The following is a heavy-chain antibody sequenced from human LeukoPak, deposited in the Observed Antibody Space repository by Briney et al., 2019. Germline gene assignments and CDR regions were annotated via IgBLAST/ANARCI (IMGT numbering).Heavy chain of an antibody. J-gene: IGHJ6*03. Sequence: SVKVSCKASGGTFSGYAISWVRQAPGQGLEWMGGIIPIFGTANYAQKFQGRVTITTDESTSTAYMELSSLRSEDTAVYYCARLIDDCSGGSCYRPNYYYYMDVWGKGTTVTVSS. CDR1: GGTFSGYA. D-gene: IGHD2-15*01. CDR2: IIPIFGTA. CDR3: ARLIDDCSGGSCYRPNYYYYMDV. V-gene: IGHV1-69*05.